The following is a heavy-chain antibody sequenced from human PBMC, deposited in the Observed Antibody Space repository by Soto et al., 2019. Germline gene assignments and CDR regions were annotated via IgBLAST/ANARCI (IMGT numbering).Heavy chain of an antibody. D-gene: IGHD3-10*01. J-gene: IGHJ4*02. CDR1: GYTFTDHG. CDR2: VSSYNCNT. V-gene: IGHV1-18*01. Sequence: QVQLVQSGPEVKKPGASVTVSCKTSGYTFTDHGIDWVRQAPGQGLEWVGWVSSYNCNTNYAYNLKDRVIMTTDASTSTAYMELRGIRSDDTAVYYCAREVEGSYSPADFWGQGTPVTVSS. CDR3: AREVEGSYSPADF.